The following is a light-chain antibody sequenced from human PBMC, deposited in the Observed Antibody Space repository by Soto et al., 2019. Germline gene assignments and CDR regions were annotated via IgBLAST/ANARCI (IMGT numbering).Light chain of an antibody. J-gene: IGKJ4*01. CDR1: QGVSNN. CDR2: GAF. Sequence: EIVMTQSPSTLSVSPGETATLSCRASQGVSNNLAWYQQKPGQGPRLLIYGAFTRATGIPPRFTGSGSGTEFTLTISSRQSEDVFVSYCQQYKYWPPLTFGGGTKVEIK. V-gene: IGKV3-15*01. CDR3: QQYKYWPPLT.